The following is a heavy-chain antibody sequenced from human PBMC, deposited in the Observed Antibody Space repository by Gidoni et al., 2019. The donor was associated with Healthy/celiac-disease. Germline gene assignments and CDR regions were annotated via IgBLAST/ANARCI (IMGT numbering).Heavy chain of an antibody. D-gene: IGHD6-19*01. CDR3: ATSIAVAGRYFDY. J-gene: IGHJ4*02. CDR1: GFAFSSYS. Sequence: EVQLVESGGGLVQPGGSLRLSCAASGFAFSSYSMNWVRQAPGKGLEWVSYISSSSSTIYYADSVKGRFTISRDNAKNSLYLQMNSLRDEDTAVYYCATSIAVAGRYFDYWGQGTLVTVSS. CDR2: ISSSSSTI. V-gene: IGHV3-48*02.